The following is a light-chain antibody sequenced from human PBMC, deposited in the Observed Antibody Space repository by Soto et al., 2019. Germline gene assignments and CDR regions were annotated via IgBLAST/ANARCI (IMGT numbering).Light chain of an antibody. J-gene: IGLJ3*02. V-gene: IGLV2-23*01. CDR2: EGN. CDR3: CSYAYTNGGV. Sequence: QSVLTQPASVSGSPGQSITISCTGTNSDVLSFDAVSWYQHHPGKAPKLIIYEGNKRPSGVSNRFSGTKSVNMASLTISGLQAEDEAEYYCCSYAYTNGGVFGGGTKLTVL. CDR1: NSDVLSFDA.